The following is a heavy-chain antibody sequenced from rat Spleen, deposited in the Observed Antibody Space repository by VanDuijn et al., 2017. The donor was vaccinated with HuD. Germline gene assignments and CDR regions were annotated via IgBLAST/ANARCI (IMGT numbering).Heavy chain of an antibody. CDR2: ISYDGSST. CDR3: ARLDFDY. J-gene: IGHJ2*01. CDR1: GFSLTSYT. Sequence: VQLKESGPGLVQPSQTLSLTCTVSGFSLTSYTVSWVRQAPTKGLEWVATISYDGSSTYYRDSVKGRFTISRDNAKSTLYLQMDSLRSEDTATYYCARLDFDYWGQGVMVTVSS. V-gene: IGHV5-29*01.